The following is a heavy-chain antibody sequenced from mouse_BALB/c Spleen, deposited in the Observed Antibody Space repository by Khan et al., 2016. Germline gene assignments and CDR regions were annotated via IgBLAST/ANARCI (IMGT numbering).Heavy chain of an antibody. CDR2: IDPANGNT. D-gene: IGHD2-4*01. CDR3: APYDYGDVAY. CDR1: GFNIKDTY. V-gene: IGHV14-3*02. Sequence: VQLKQSGAELVKPGASVKLSCTASGFNIKDTYIHWVKQRPEQGLEWIGRIDPANGNTKYDPTFQGKATITADTSSNTAYLQFSSLTSEDTAVYCCAPYDYGDVAYGGQATLVTVAA. J-gene: IGHJ3*01.